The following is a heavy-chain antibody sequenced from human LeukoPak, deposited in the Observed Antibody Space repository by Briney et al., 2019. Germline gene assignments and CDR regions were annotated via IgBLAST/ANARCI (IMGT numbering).Heavy chain of an antibody. Sequence: GGSLRLSCAASGFTFSNYAVHWVRRAPGKGLEWVAVISFDGNNKYYADSVKGRFTISRDNSKNTLYLQMNSLRPEDTAVYYCAREHIAAAGMNWFDPWGQGTLVTVSS. CDR2: ISFDGNNK. J-gene: IGHJ5*02. CDR3: AREHIAAAGMNWFDP. CDR1: GFTFSNYA. D-gene: IGHD6-13*01. V-gene: IGHV3-30*04.